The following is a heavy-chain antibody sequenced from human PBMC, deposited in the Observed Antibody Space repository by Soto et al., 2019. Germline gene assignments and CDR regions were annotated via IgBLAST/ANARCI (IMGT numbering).Heavy chain of an antibody. CDR3: ATGRGTYMVRHRMPDY. CDR1: GYTLTELS. J-gene: IGHJ4*02. D-gene: IGHD3-10*01. V-gene: IGHV1-24*01. Sequence: ASVKVSCKVSGYTLTELSMHWVRQAPGKGLERMGGFNPEDGETIYAHKFQGRVTMTEDTSTDTAYMDLSSLRSEDTAVYYCATGRGTYMVRHRMPDYWGQGTLVTVSS. CDR2: FNPEDGET.